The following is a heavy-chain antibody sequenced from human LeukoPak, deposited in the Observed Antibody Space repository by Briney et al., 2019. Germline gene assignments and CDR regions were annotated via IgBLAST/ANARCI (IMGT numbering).Heavy chain of an antibody. D-gene: IGHD3-3*01. CDR3: AREAFSDAFDI. CDR1: GGSISSSSYY. CDR2: IYYSGST. J-gene: IGHJ3*02. Sequence: SETLSLTCTVSGGSISSSSYYWGWIRQPPGKGLEWIGSIYYSGSTYYNPSLRSRVTISVDTSKNQFSLKLSSVTAADTAVYYCAREAFSDAFDIWGQGTMVTVSS. V-gene: IGHV4-39*07.